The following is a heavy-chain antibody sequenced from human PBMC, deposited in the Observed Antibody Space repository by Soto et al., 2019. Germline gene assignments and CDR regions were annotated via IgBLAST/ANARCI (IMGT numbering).Heavy chain of an antibody. D-gene: IGHD6-13*01. V-gene: IGHV4-59*01. CDR1: GGSISSYY. J-gene: IGHJ6*02. CDR2: IYYSGST. CDR3: ARGGIAARVYYYGMDV. Sequence: KTSETLSLTCTVSGGSISSYYWSWIRQPPGKGLEWIGYIYYSGSTNYNPSLKSRVTISVDTSKNQFSLKLSSVTAADTAVYYCARGGIAARVYYYGMDVWGQGTTVTVSS.